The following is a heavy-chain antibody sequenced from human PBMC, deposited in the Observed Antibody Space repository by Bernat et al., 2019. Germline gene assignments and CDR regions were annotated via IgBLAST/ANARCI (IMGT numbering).Heavy chain of an antibody. CDR3: ARAPNPYSSGWYGTDY. Sequence: EVQLVESGGGLVQPGGSLRLSCAASGFTFSSYWMYWVRQAPGKGLVWVSRINSDGSSTNYADSVKGRFTISRDNAKNTLYLQMNSLRAEDTAVYYCARAPNPYSSGWYGTDYWGQGTLVTVSS. CDR1: GFTFSSYW. D-gene: IGHD6-19*01. CDR2: INSDGSST. V-gene: IGHV3-74*01. J-gene: IGHJ4*02.